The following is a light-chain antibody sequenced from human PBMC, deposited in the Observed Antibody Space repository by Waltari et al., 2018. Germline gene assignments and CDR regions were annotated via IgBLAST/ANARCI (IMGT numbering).Light chain of an antibody. CDR3: CSFTTSTALV. CDR2: DVT. Sequence: QSALTQPASVSGSPGQSITMSCTGTSSDIGYSNLVSWYQQVPGKAPKLLIYDVTYRPSGISDRFSGSKSGNTASLTISGLQPDDEAYYFCCSFTTSTALVFGGGTRLTVL. J-gene: IGLJ3*02. V-gene: IGLV2-14*03. CDR1: SSDIGYSNL.